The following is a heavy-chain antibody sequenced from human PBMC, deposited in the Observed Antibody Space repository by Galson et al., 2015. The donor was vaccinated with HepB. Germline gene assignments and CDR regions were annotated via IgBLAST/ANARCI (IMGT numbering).Heavy chain of an antibody. Sequence: SETLSLTCTVSGDSISSSSYYWGWIRQPPGKGLEWIGSIYYSGSTYYNPSLKSRVTISVDTSKNQFSLKLSSVTAADTAVYYCARGITVAGSAGLCWFDPWGQGTLVTVSS. CDR3: ARGITVAGSAGLCWFDP. J-gene: IGHJ5*02. CDR2: IYYSGST. V-gene: IGHV4-39*01. CDR1: GDSISSSSYY. D-gene: IGHD6-19*01.